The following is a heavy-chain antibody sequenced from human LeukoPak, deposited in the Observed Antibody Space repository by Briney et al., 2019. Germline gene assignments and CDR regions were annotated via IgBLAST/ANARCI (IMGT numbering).Heavy chain of an antibody. V-gene: IGHV3-9*03. CDR1: GFTFDDYA. CDR2: ISWNSGSI. Sequence: GGSLRLSCAAYGFTFDDYAMHWVRQAPGKGLEWVSGISWNSGSIGYAGSVKGRFTISRDSAKNSLYLQMNSLRAEDMALYYCAKAQGGSGWYGPNWYFDLWGRGTLVTVSS. J-gene: IGHJ2*01. CDR3: AKAQGGSGWYGPNWYFDL. D-gene: IGHD6-19*01.